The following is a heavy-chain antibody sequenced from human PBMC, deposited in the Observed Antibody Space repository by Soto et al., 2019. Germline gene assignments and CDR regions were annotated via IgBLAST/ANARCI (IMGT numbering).Heavy chain of an antibody. J-gene: IGHJ6*02. CDR1: GFTFSNYG. D-gene: IGHD3-10*01. CDR3: EKDQKAMVRGLGLDQDYYAMGA. Sequence: GGSLRLSCAASGFTFSNYGMTWVRQAPGKGLEWVSGISGRGDKTNYADSVKGRFTISRDNSKNTRYVQMNSLRADDTAVYYCEKDQKAMVRGLGLDQDYYAMGAWGQGTTGTVSS. CDR2: ISGRGDKT. V-gene: IGHV3-23*01.